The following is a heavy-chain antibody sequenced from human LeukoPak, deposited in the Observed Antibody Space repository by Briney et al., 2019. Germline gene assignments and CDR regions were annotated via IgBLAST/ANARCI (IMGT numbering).Heavy chain of an antibody. CDR2: IHHSGST. CDR3: ARLPGITGTSDY. D-gene: IGHD1-20*01. V-gene: IGHV4-34*01. Sequence: SETLSLTCAVYGGSFSGYYWSWIRQPPGKGLEWVGEIHHSGSTNYNPSLKSRVTMSVDTSKNQFSLKLRSVTAADTALYYCARLPGITGTSDYWGQGTLVTVSS. J-gene: IGHJ4*02. CDR1: GGSFSGYY.